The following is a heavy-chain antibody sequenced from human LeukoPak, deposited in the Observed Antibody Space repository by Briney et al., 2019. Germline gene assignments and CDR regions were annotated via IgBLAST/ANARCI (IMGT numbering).Heavy chain of an antibody. D-gene: IGHD3-9*01. CDR2: ISYSGSVQ. V-gene: IGHV3-30*18. CDR3: AKAEGYDILTGLDY. Sequence: GMSLRLSCAASGFTFNNFGMHWVRQAPGKGLEWVSVISYSGSVQFYADSVKGRFTISRDNSKNTLYLQMNSLRTEDTAVYYCAKAEGYDILTGLDYWGQGTLVTVSS. J-gene: IGHJ4*02. CDR1: GFTFNNFG.